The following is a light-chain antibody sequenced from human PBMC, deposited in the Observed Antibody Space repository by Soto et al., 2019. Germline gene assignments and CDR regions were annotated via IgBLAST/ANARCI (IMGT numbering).Light chain of an antibody. CDR2: GAS. Sequence: MVLTQSPGTLSLSPGERATLSCRASQSVTTQLAWYQRKPGQAPRLIIHGASSRATGVPDRITGSGSGTDFTLSISRLEPEDFAVYYCQQYGGSTRTFGQGTKVDI. J-gene: IGKJ1*01. CDR3: QQYGGSTRT. CDR1: QSVTTQ. V-gene: IGKV3-20*01.